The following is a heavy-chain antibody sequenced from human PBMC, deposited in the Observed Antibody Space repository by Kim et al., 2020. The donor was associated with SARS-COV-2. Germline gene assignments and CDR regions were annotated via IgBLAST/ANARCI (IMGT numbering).Heavy chain of an antibody. CDR3: AKGRQYYGSGRDYFDY. D-gene: IGHD3-10*01. Sequence: SGKGRFTISRDNSKHTLFLQMNSLRAEDTALYYCAKGRQYYGSGRDYFDYWGQGTLVTASS. V-gene: IGHV3-23*01. J-gene: IGHJ4*02.